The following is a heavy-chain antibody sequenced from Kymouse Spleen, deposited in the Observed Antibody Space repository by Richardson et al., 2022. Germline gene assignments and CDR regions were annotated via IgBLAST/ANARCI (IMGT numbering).Heavy chain of an antibody. CDR3: ARDQDGSGSYTFFDYYYYGMDV. CDR2: TYYRSKWYN. Sequence: QVQLQQSGPGLVKPSQTLSLTCAISGDSVSSNSAAWNWIRQSPSRGLEWLGRTYYRSKWYNDYAVSVKSRITINPDTSKNQFSLQLNSVTPEDTAVYYCARDQDGSGSYTFFDYYYYGMDVWGQGTTVTVSS. J-gene: IGHJ6*02. V-gene: IGHV6-1*01. D-gene: IGHD3-10*01. CDR1: GDSVSSNSAA.